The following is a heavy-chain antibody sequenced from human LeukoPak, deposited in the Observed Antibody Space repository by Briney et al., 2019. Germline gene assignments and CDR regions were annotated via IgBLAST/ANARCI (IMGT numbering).Heavy chain of an antibody. CDR1: GGSIFSYY. CDR2: IYYSGST. Sequence: SETLSLTCTVSGGSIFSYYWSWIRKPPRRGLEWMVYIYYSGSTNYNPSLKSRVTISVDTSKSQFSLRVSSVTAADTAVYYCARHLNNCGDDCYIFDYWGQGTLVTVSS. CDR3: ARHLNNCGDDCYIFDY. V-gene: IGHV4-59*08. J-gene: IGHJ4*02. D-gene: IGHD2-21*01.